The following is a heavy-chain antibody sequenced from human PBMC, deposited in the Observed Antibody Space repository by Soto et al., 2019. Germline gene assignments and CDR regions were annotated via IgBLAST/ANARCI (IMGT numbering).Heavy chain of an antibody. CDR1: GGSISSYY. CDR2: IYYSGST. V-gene: IGHV4-59*12. J-gene: IGHJ5*02. D-gene: IGHD5-18*01. Sequence: ETLSLTCTVSGGSISSYYWSWIRQPPGKGLEWIGYIYYSGSTYYNPSLKSRVTISVDTSKNQFSLKLSSVTAADTAVYYCARAWIQLWFFDPWGQGTLVTVLL. CDR3: ARAWIQLWFFDP.